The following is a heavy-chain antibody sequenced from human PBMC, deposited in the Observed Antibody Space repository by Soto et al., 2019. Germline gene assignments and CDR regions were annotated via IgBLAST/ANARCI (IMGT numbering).Heavy chain of an antibody. D-gene: IGHD1-26*01. V-gene: IGHV3-21*01. CDR3: ASRTGSYNFDY. CDR1: GFTFSTYD. Sequence: EVQLVESGGGLVKPGESLRLSCAASGFTFSTYDMNWVRQAPGKGLEWVSSISSSSSYIYYADSVKGRLTISRDNAKNSLYLQMNSLRAEDTAVYYWASRTGSYNFDYWGQGTLVTVSS. J-gene: IGHJ4*02. CDR2: ISSSSSYI.